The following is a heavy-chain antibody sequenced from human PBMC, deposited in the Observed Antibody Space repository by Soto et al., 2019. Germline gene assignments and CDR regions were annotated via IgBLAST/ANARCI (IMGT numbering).Heavy chain of an antibody. Sequence: ASVKVSCKASGYTFTNYYIHWVRQAPGQGLEWVGLINPKTGTTNDAPKFQGRVTMTSDTSTSTAYMELNSLRAEDTAVYYCAKTGGQWLVESWFDPWGQGTLVTVSS. CDR2: INPKTGTT. V-gene: IGHV1-2*06. CDR1: GYTFTNYY. J-gene: IGHJ5*02. D-gene: IGHD6-19*01. CDR3: AKTGGQWLVESWFDP.